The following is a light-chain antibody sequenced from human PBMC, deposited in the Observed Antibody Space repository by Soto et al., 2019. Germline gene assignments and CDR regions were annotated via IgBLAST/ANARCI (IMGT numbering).Light chain of an antibody. CDR1: QSVSNN. CDR2: GAS. V-gene: IGKV3-15*01. J-gene: IGKJ1*01. CDR3: QEYNNWRT. Sequence: EIVMTQSPATLSVSPGERATLSCRASQSVSNNLAWYQQRPGQAPRLLIYGASTRATGIPARFSGSGSGTEFTLAIRSLQSEDFAVYYCQEYNNWRTFGQGTKVEIK.